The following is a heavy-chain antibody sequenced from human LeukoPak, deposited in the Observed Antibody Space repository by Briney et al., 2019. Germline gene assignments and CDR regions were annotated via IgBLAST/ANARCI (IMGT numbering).Heavy chain of an antibody. Sequence: SETLSLTCTVSGGSISSYYWSWIRQPPGKGLEWIGYIYYSGSTNYNPSLKSRVTISVDTSKNQFSLKLSSVTAADAAVYYCARLRYSSGWYYFDYWGQGTLVTVSS. V-gene: IGHV4-59*08. J-gene: IGHJ4*02. CDR1: GGSISSYY. CDR3: ARLRYSSGWYYFDY. D-gene: IGHD6-19*01. CDR2: IYYSGST.